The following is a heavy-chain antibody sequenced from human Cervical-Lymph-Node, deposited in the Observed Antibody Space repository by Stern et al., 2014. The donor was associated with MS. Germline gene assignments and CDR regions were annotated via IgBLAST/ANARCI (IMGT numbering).Heavy chain of an antibody. D-gene: IGHD6-13*01. CDR3: AHRRYNSSWYGFSWFDP. V-gene: IGHV2-5*02. Sequence: QVTLRESGPTLVKPTQTLTLTGTFSGFSLSTSGVGVGWIRQPPGKALEWLALIYWDDDKRYSPSLKSRLTITKDTSKNQVVLTMTNMDPVDTATYYCAHRRYNSSWYGFSWFDPWGQGTLVTVSS. CDR2: IYWDDDK. CDR1: GFSLSTSGVG. J-gene: IGHJ5*02.